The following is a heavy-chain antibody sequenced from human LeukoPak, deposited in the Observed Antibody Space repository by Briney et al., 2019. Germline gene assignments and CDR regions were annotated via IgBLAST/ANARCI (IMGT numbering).Heavy chain of an antibody. D-gene: IGHD1-26*01. CDR1: GFTFSSYS. Sequence: GGSLRLSCAASGFTFSSYSMNWVRQAPGKGLEWVSSISSSSSYIYYADSVRGRFTISRDNAKNSLYLQMNSLRAEDTAVYYCARDPYSGAYGNTYYYYMDVWGKGTTVTISS. CDR3: ARDPYSGAYGNTYYYYMDV. CDR2: ISSSSSYI. J-gene: IGHJ6*03. V-gene: IGHV3-21*01.